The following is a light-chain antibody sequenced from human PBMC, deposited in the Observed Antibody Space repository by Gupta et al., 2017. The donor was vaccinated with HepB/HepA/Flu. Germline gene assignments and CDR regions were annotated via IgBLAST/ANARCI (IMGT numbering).Light chain of an antibody. J-gene: IGLJ2*01. CDR3: SSYTSSSTPVV. CDR2: DVS. CDR1: SSDVGGYNY. V-gene: IGLV2-14*03. Sequence: QSALTQPASVSGSPGQSITISCTGTSSDVGGYNYVSWYQQHPGKAPKLMIYDVSNRPSGVSNRFSGSKSGNTASLTISGLQAEDEADYYCSSYTSSSTPVVFGGRTKLTVL.